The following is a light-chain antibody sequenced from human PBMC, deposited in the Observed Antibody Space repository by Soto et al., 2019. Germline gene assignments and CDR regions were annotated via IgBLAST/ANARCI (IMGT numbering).Light chain of an antibody. Sequence: SQLTQSPSSLSASVGDRVTITCRASQGIDTYLAWYQRKPGRAPKLLIYAASTLQSGVPSRFSGSGSGTDFTLTISSLQPEDFATYYCQQLDSYLPFGQGTRLEIK. CDR3: QQLDSYLP. CDR1: QGIDTY. CDR2: AAS. V-gene: IGKV1-9*01. J-gene: IGKJ5*01.